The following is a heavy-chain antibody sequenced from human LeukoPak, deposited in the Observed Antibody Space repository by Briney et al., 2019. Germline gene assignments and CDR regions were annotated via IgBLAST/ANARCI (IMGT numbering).Heavy chain of an antibody. D-gene: IGHD6-19*01. CDR2: ISSGSTI. CDR1: GFTFSSYG. V-gene: IGHV3-48*04. Sequence: QPGGSLRLSCAASGFTFSSYGMHWVRQAPGKGLEWVSYISSGSTIYDADSVKGRFTISRDNAKNSLYLQMNSLRAEDTAVYYCARESIAVAGAPFDYWGQGTLVTVSS. J-gene: IGHJ4*02. CDR3: ARESIAVAGAPFDY.